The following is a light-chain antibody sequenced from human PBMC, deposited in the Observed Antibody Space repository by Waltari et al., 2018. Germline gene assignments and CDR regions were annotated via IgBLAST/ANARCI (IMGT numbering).Light chain of an antibody. CDR1: SSNIGAGYD. CDR2: GNS. Sequence: QSVLTQPPSVSGAPGQRVTIYCTGSSSNIGAGYDVPWYQQLPGTAPKLLIDGNSNRTSGVPDRFSGSKSGTSASLAITGLQAEDEADYYCQSYDSSLSGSRVFGGGTKLTVL. V-gene: IGLV1-40*01. J-gene: IGLJ2*01. CDR3: QSYDSSLSGSRV.